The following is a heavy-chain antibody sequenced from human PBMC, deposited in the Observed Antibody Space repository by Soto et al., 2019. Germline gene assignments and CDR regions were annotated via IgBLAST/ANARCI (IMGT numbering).Heavy chain of an antibody. CDR3: ARWGGCSSTSCYTPYYYYGMDV. J-gene: IGHJ6*02. CDR1: GYTCTSYD. CDR2: MNPNSGNT. Sequence: GASVKVSCKASGYTCTSYDINWVLRSTLQWLEWMGWMNPNSGNTGYAQKFQGRVTMTRNTSISTAYMELSSLRSEDTAVYYCARWGGCSSTSCYTPYYYYGMDVWGQGTTVTVSS. V-gene: IGHV1-8*01. D-gene: IGHD2-2*02.